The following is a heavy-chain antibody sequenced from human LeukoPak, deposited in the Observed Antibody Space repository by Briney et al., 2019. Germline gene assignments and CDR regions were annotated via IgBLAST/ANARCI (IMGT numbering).Heavy chain of an antibody. Sequence: SETLSLTCTVSGGSISSYYWSWIRQPPGKGLEWIGYIYYSGSTNYNPSLKSRVTISVDTSKNQLSLKLSSVTAADTAVYYCARDGPTGFDYWGQGTLVTVSS. D-gene: IGHD1-1*01. CDR1: GGSISSYY. V-gene: IGHV4-59*01. CDR2: IYYSGST. CDR3: ARDGPTGFDY. J-gene: IGHJ4*02.